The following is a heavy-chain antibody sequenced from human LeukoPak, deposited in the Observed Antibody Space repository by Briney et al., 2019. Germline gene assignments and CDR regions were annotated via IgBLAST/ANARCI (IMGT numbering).Heavy chain of an antibody. J-gene: IGHJ3*02. Sequence: PGRSLRLSCAASGFKFYDYAVHWVRQGPGKGLEWVSGISWNSGIIDYADSVKGRFTISRDNAKSSLFLQMNSLRVEDTALYYCAREGLTVDAFDIWGPGTVVTVSS. D-gene: IGHD2-21*02. CDR1: GFKFYDYA. V-gene: IGHV3-9*01. CDR3: AREGLTVDAFDI. CDR2: ISWNSGII.